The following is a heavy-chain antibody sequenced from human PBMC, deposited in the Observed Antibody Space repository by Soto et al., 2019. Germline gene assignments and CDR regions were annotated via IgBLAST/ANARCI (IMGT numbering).Heavy chain of an antibody. Sequence: ASVKVSCTASGYTFTGYYMHWVRQAPGQGLEWMGWINPNSGGTNYAQKFQGWVTMTRDTSISTAYMELSRLRSDDTAVYYCARGGCSGGSCYSSENYYYYGMDVWGQGTTVTVSS. CDR1: GYTFTGYY. D-gene: IGHD2-15*01. V-gene: IGHV1-2*04. CDR2: INPNSGGT. J-gene: IGHJ6*02. CDR3: ARGGCSGGSCYSSENYYYYGMDV.